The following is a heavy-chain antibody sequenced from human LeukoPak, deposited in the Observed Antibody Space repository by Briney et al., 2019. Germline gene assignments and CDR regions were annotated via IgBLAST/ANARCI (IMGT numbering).Heavy chain of an antibody. CDR3: ARDAEVNLATITLHY. CDR2: ISSSSRHI. Sequence: GGSLRLSCAASGFAFSTYSMNWARQAPGKGLEWVSSISSSSRHIFYADSVKGRFTISRDNAKNSLYLQMNSLRPEDTAVYYCARDAEVNLATITLHYWGQGTLVTVSS. D-gene: IGHD5-24*01. J-gene: IGHJ4*02. CDR1: GFAFSTYS. V-gene: IGHV3-21*06.